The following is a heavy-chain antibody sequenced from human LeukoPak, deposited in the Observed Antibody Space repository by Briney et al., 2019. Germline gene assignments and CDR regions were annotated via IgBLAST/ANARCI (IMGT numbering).Heavy chain of an antibody. Sequence: GGSLRLSCTASGFIFSNYDIHWVRQAPGKGLEWVAVISYDGSNKYYADSVKGRFTISRDNSKNTLYLQMNSLRAEDTAVYYCARAQTYYYDSSGYYYPPYFDYWGQGTLVTVSS. J-gene: IGHJ4*02. CDR1: GFIFSNYD. D-gene: IGHD3-22*01. CDR3: ARAQTYYYDSSGYYYPPYFDY. CDR2: ISYDGSNK. V-gene: IGHV3-30*03.